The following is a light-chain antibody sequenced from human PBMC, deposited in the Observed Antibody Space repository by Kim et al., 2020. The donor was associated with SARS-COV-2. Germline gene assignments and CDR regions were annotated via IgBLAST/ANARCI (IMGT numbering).Light chain of an antibody. J-gene: IGKJ5*01. V-gene: IGKV1-33*01. CDR2: DAC. CDR1: QDISNY. Sequence: ASNGDRVTITCQASQDISNYLNWCQQKPGKAPKVLIYDACNLETGVPSRFSGSGSGTDFTFTISSLQPEDTATYYCQQYDNLPVTFGQGTRLEIK. CDR3: QQYDNLPVT.